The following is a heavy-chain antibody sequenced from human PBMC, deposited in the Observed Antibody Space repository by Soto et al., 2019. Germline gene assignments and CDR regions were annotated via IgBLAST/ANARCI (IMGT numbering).Heavy chain of an antibody. V-gene: IGHV4-39*01. CDR3: ARRGTVYYGMDG. J-gene: IGHJ6*02. D-gene: IGHD3-16*01. CDR1: GGSISSSSYY. Sequence: QLQLQESGPGLVKPSETLSLTCTVSGGSISSSSYYWGWIRQPPGKGLEWIGSIYYSGSTYYNPSLKSRVTISVDTSKNQFSLKLSSVTAADTAVYYCARRGTVYYGMDGWGQGTKVTV. CDR2: IYYSGST.